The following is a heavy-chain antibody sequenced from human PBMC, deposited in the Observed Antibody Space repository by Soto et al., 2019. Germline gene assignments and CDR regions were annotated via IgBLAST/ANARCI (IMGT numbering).Heavy chain of an antibody. CDR2: LFDGETR. CDR1: GLTVSSNY. Sequence: PGGSLRLSCAASGLTVSSNYMGWVRQAPGKGLEWVSLLFDGETRHYGDSAKGRFTISRDNSKNTLYLQMTSLRAEDTAVYYCARDMGVTGYYHYFDNWGLGTLVTVSS. CDR3: ARDMGVTGYYHYFDN. V-gene: IGHV3-53*01. D-gene: IGHD3-9*01. J-gene: IGHJ4*02.